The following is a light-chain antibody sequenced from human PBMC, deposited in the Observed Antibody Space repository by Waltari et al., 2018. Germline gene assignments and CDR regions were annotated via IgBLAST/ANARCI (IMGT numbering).Light chain of an antibody. CDR3: QQYYGNPRT. J-gene: IGKJ2*01. CDR1: QSVFYSSKNKNY. CDR2: RAS. Sequence: DIVMTQSPDSLAVSLVERATINCKSSQSVFYSSKNKNYLAWNQQKPGQAPKLLIYRASTRESGVPDRFSGSGSGTDFTLTISSLQAEDVAVYYCQQYYGNPRTFGQGTKLEIK. V-gene: IGKV4-1*01.